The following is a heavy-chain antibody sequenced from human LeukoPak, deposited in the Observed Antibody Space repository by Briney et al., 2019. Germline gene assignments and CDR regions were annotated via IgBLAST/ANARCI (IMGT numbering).Heavy chain of an antibody. J-gene: IGHJ4*02. CDR3: ARDQYGLGYGSLFDY. CDR2: ISSSGITI. V-gene: IGHV3-11*01. Sequence: PGGSLRLSCAASGFTFSDYYMTWLRQAPGKGLEGVSYISSSGITINYADPVKGRFPISTDNAKKSLYLKMNSLRAEDTAFYYCARDQYGLGYGSLFDYWGQGTLVTVSP. D-gene: IGHD3-10*01. CDR1: GFTFSDYY.